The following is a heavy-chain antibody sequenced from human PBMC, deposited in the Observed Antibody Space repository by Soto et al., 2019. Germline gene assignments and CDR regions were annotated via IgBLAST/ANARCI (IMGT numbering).Heavy chain of an antibody. CDR2: IYWDDDK. V-gene: IGHV2-5*02. D-gene: IGHD2-2*01. J-gene: IGHJ4*02. CDR3: AHRRIDLAPAEFDY. CDR1: GFSLSTSGMG. Sequence: QITLKESGPTLVKPTQTLTLTCTFSGFSLSTSGMGVVWIRQPPGKALEWLALIYWDDDKRYNRSVKSRLTITKDTSKNQVVLTITNMDPVDTATYNCAHRRIDLAPAEFDYWGQGTLVTVSS.